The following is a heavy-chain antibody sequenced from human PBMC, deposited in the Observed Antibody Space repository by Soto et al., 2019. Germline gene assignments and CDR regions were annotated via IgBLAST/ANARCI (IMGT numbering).Heavy chain of an antibody. CDR2: IIPIFGTA. Sequence: SVKVSCKASGGTFSSYAISWVRQAPGQGLEWMGGIIPIFGTANYAQKFQGRVTITADESTSTAYMELSSLRSEDTSVYYCARDRVYCGRDGHSLYGMDVWGQGTTVTVSS. CDR1: GGTFSSYA. J-gene: IGHJ6*01. D-gene: IGHD2-21*02. V-gene: IGHV1-69*13. CDR3: ARDRVYCGRDGHSLYGMDV.